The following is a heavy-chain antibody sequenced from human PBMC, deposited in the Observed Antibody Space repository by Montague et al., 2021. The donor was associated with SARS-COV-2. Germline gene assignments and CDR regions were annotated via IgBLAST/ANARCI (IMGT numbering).Heavy chain of an antibody. J-gene: IGHJ4*02. V-gene: IGHV4-31*03. CDR1: GGSISSGGRY. Sequence: TLSLTCIVSGGSISSGGRYWSWIRQHPGKGLEWIGYIYYSGSTYYNPSLKSRRSISLDTSKNHFSLRLSSVTAADTAVYYCARSESPSYSSSPFDYWGQGTLVTASS. CDR3: ARSESPSYSSSPFDY. CDR2: IYYSGST. D-gene: IGHD6-13*01.